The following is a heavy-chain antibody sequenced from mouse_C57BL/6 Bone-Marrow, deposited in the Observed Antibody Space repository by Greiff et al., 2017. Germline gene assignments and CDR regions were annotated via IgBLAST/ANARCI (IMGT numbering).Heavy chain of an antibody. CDR2: INPNYGTT. CDR1: GYSFTDYN. CDR3: ARSLYYGSSWGDWYFDV. V-gene: IGHV1-39*01. D-gene: IGHD1-1*01. Sequence: EVQLQQSGPELVKPGASVKISCKASGYSFTDYNMNWVKQSNGKSLEWIGVINPNYGTTSYNQKFKGKATLTVDQSSSTAYMQLNSLTSEDSAVYYCARSLYYGSSWGDWYFDVWGTVTTVTVSS. J-gene: IGHJ1*03.